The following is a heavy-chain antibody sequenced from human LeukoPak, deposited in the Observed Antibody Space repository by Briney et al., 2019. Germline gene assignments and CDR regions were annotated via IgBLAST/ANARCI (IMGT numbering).Heavy chain of an antibody. J-gene: IGHJ4*02. V-gene: IGHV4-34*01. D-gene: IGHD3-22*01. CDR3: ARGTRRMIVVVNHQYFDY. CDR1: GGSFSGYY. CDR2: INHSGST. Sequence: SETLSLTCAVYGGSFSGYYWSWIRQPPGKGLEWIGEINHSGSTNYNPSLKSRVTISVDTSKNQFSLKLSSVTAADTAVYYCARGTRRMIVVVNHQYFDYWGQGTLVTVSS.